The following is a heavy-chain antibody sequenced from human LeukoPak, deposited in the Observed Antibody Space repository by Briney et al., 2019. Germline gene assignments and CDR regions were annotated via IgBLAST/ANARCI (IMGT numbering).Heavy chain of an antibody. V-gene: IGHV4-4*07. CDR2: IYTSGST. CDR3: AREDIVATGFDP. D-gene: IGHD5-12*01. CDR1: GDSIGDYY. Sequence: SETLSLTCTVSGDSIGDYYWTWIRQPAGKGLEWIGRIYTSGSTDYNPSLKSRVTISVDTSKNQFSLKLSSVTAADTAVYYCAREDIVATGFDPWGQGTLVTVSS. J-gene: IGHJ5*02.